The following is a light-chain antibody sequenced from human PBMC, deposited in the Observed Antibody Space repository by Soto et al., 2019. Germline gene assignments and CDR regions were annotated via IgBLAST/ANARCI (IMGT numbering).Light chain of an antibody. V-gene: IGLV1-40*01. CDR3: QSYDSSLGGWV. CDR2: GNS. Sequence: QSVLTQPPSVSGAPGQRVTISCTGSSSNIGAGYVVHWYQQLPGTAPKLLIYGNSNRPSGVPDRFSGSKSGTSASLAITGLQAEDEADYYCQSYDSSLGGWVFGGGTKLTVL. CDR1: SSNIGAGYV. J-gene: IGLJ3*02.